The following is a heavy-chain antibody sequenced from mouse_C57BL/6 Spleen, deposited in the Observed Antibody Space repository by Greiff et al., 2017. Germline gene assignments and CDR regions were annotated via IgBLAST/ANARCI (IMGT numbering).Heavy chain of an antibody. Sequence: EVQRVESGPGLVKPSQSLSLTCSVTGYSITSGYYWNWIRQFPGNKLEWMGYISYDGSNNYNPSLKNRISITRDTSKNQFFLKLNSVTTEDTATYYGARDGNPGNYDAMDYWGQGTSVTVSS. CDR2: ISYDGSN. J-gene: IGHJ4*01. V-gene: IGHV3-6*01. CDR1: GYSITSGYY. CDR3: ARDGNPGNYDAMDY. D-gene: IGHD2-1*01.